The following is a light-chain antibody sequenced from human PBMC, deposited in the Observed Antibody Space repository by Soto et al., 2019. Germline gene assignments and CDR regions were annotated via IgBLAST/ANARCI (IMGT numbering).Light chain of an antibody. Sequence: IQLPQSPSSLSASVGDSVTITCRASQGVSRYLSWYQQKPGRAPILLISAASTLQSGVPARFSGSGSGTDFTLTISSLEPEDVAVYYCQQHTNWPPTITFGQGTRLEI. J-gene: IGKJ5*01. V-gene: IGKV1-9*01. CDR3: QQHTNWPPTIT. CDR1: QGVSRY. CDR2: AAS.